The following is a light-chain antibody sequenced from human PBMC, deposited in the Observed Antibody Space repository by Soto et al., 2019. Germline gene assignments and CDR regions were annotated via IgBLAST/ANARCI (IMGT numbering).Light chain of an antibody. CDR2: WAS. CDR1: QRVLYSSNNKNY. J-gene: IGKJ1*01. Sequence: DIVMTQSLDSLAVSLGERDTINCKSSQRVLYSSNNKNYLAWYQQKPGQPPKLLIYWASTRESGVPDRFSGSGSGTDFTLTISSLQAEDVAVYYCQQYYSTPRTFGQGTKVEIK. CDR3: QQYYSTPRT. V-gene: IGKV4-1*01.